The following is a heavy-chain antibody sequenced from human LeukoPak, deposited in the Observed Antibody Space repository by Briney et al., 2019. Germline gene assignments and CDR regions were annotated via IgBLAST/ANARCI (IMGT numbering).Heavy chain of an antibody. CDR1: GYTFANHY. CDR3: ARNTYGPFDY. CDR2: IKPNSGDT. Sequence: ASVKVSCKASGYTFANHYMHWVRQAPGQGLEWLGIIKPNSGDTTYSQKFQGRVTMTRDTSTNTVYMELSSLRSDDTAFYYCARNTYGPFDYWGQGTLVTVSS. D-gene: IGHD5-18*01. V-gene: IGHV1-46*01. J-gene: IGHJ4*02.